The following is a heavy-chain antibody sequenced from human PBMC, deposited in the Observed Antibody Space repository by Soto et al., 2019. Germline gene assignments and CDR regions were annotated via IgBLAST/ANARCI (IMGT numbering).Heavy chain of an antibody. CDR1: GFTFSNYA. CDR2: ISGSGRVT. D-gene: IGHD3-10*01. CDR3: AKSITIMRGDHNTWFDT. Sequence: GGSLRLSCAVSGFTFSNYAMSWVRRAPGKGLDWVSAISGSGRVTYYADSVRGRFTISRDNSQNRLYLQMNSLTAEDTAVYYCAKSITIMRGDHNTWFDTWGQGTMVTVSS. J-gene: IGHJ5*02. V-gene: IGHV3-23*01.